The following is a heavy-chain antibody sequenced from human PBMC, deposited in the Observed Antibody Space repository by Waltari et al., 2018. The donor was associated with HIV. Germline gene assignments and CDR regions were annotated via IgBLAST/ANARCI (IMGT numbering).Heavy chain of an antibody. CDR3: AKEEYSSGWFDVSFQH. J-gene: IGHJ1*01. CDR2: ISGSGGTT. D-gene: IGHD6-19*01. V-gene: IGHV3-23*01. Sequence: EVQLLESGGGLVQPGGSLRLSCAASGFPFRNYAMSWVRQAPGKGLEWVSAISGSGGTTYDADSVKGRFTISRDNSKNTLYLQMNSLRAGDTAVYYCAKEEYSSGWFDVSFQHWGQGTLVTVSS. CDR1: GFPFRNYA.